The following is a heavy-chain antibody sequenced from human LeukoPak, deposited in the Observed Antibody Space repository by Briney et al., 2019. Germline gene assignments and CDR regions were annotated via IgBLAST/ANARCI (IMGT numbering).Heavy chain of an antibody. J-gene: IGHJ4*02. CDR3: ARVRMVRGVVGDY. V-gene: IGHV4-34*01. D-gene: IGHD3-10*01. CDR1: GGSFSGYY. Sequence: SETLSLTCAVDGGSFSGYYWSWIRQPPGKGLEWIGEINHSGSTNYNPSLKSRGPISVDTSKNQFSLKLSSVTAADPAVYYCARVRMVRGVVGDYWGQGTLVTVSS. CDR2: INHSGST.